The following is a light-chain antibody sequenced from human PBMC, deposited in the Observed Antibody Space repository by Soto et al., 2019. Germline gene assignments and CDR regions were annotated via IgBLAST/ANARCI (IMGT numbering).Light chain of an antibody. V-gene: IGLV9-49*01. J-gene: IGLJ2*01. CDR1: SGYCNYK. Sequence: QSVLTQPPSASASLGASVTLTCTLSSGYCNYKVDWYQQRPGKGPRFVMRVGTGGIVGSKGDGIPDRFSVLGSGLNRYLTIKNIQEEDESDYHCGADHGSGSNCVPSGVVFGGGTKVTVL. CDR3: GADHGSGSNCVPSGVV. CDR2: VGTGGIVG.